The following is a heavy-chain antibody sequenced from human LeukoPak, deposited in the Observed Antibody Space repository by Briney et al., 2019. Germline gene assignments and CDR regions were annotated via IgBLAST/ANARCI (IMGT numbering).Heavy chain of an antibody. CDR1: GYTFTAYY. V-gene: IGHV1-2*06. CDR2: INCNSAGT. CDR3: GVQTIVANTKGDAFDI. D-gene: IGHD5-12*01. Sequence: ASVKVSCKASGYTFTAYYIHWVRQAPGQGLEWVGRINCNSAGTNYAQKFRGRVTMTRDTSISTVYMELSSLRSDDTAVYYCGVQTIVANTKGDAFDIWGQGTTVIVSS. J-gene: IGHJ3*02.